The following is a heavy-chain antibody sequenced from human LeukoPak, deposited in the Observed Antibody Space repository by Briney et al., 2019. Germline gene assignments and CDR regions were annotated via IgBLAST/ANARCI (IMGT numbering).Heavy chain of an antibody. D-gene: IGHD5-12*01. CDR2: ISGSGNST. J-gene: IGHJ4*02. CDR3: AKDLGYSGYDPLDS. V-gene: IGHV3-23*01. CDR1: GFTFSSYA. Sequence: GGSLRLSCAASGFTFSSYAMSWVRQAPGKGLEWVSAISGSGNSTYYADSVKGRFTISRDNSKNTLYLQMNSLRAEDTAAYYCAKDLGYSGYDPLDSWGQGTLVTVSS.